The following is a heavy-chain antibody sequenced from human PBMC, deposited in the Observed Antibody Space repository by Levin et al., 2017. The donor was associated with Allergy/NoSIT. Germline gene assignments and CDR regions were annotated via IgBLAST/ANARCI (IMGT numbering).Heavy chain of an antibody. V-gene: IGHV3-23*01. CDR1: GFTFSSYA. J-gene: IGHJ4*02. CDR3: AKDHRIVVVVAAVDY. CDR2: ISGSGGST. D-gene: IGHD2-15*01. Sequence: ETLSLTCAASGFTFSSYAMSWVRQAPGKGLEWVSAISGSGGSTYYADSVKGRFTISRDNSKNTLYLQMNSLRAEDTAVYYCAKDHRIVVVVAAVDYWGQGTLVTVSS.